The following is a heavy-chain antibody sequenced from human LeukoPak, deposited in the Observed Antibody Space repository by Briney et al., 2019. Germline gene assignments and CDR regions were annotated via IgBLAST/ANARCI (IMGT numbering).Heavy chain of an antibody. J-gene: IGHJ4*02. V-gene: IGHV4-39*07. CDR1: GGSISSSGYY. CDR3: ARNKVIALAHYFDY. Sequence: PSETLSLTCTVSGGSISSSGYYWGWFRQPPGKGLEWIGIIYYSGSTYYNPSLKSRVTISTDTSKNQFSLKLSSVTAADTAVYYCARNKVIALAHYFDYWGQGTLVTVSS. CDR2: IYYSGST. D-gene: IGHD2-21*01.